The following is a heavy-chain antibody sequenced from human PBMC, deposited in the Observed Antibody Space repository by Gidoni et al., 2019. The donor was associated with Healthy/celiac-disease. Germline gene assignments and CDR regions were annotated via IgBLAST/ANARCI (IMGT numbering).Heavy chain of an antibody. CDR1: GGSFSGYY. J-gene: IGHJ6*02. V-gene: IGHV4-34*01. CDR3: ARIAAARYGMDV. D-gene: IGHD6-13*01. CDR2: INHSGST. Sequence: QVQLQQWGAGLLKPSETLSLTCAVYGGSFSGYYWGWIRQPPGKGLEWIGEINHSGSTNYSPSLKSRDTISVDTSKNQFSRKLSSVTAADTAVYYCARIAAARYGMDVWGQGTTVTVSS.